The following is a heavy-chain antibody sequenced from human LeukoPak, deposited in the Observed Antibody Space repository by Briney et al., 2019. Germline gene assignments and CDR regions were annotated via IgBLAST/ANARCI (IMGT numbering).Heavy chain of an antibody. CDR3: AREAPGGVYYYYYGMDV. CDR1: GGTFSSYA. J-gene: IGHJ6*02. Sequence: SVKVSCKASGGTFSSYAISWVRQAPGQGLEWMGRIIPILGIANYAQKFQGRVTITADKSTSTAYMELSSLRSEDTAVYYCAREAPGGVYYYYYGMDVWGQGTAVTVSS. CDR2: IIPILGIA. V-gene: IGHV1-69*04. D-gene: IGHD3-16*01.